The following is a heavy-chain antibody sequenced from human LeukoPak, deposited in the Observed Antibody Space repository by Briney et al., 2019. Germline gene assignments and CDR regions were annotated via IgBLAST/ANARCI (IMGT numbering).Heavy chain of an antibody. Sequence: GGSLRLSCAASGFTFRSHSMSWVRQGPGKGLECVSYISSTSGTIYYADSVKGRFTISRDNAKNSLYLQMNSLREEDTAVYYCAREYYGMDAWGQGTTVTVAS. CDR3: AREYYGMDA. CDR1: GFTFRSHS. V-gene: IGHV3-48*02. CDR2: ISSTSGTI. J-gene: IGHJ6*02.